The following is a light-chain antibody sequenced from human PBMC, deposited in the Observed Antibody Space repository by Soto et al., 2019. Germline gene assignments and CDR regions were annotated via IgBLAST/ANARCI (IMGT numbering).Light chain of an antibody. J-gene: IGKJ2*01. V-gene: IGKV3-11*01. CDR3: QQRSNWPMYT. CDR1: QSVRSY. Sequence: EIVLTQSPATLSLSPGERATLSCRASQSVRSYLAWYQQKPGQAPRLLIYDASNRATGIPARFSGGGSGTDFTLPISSLEPEDFAVYYCQQRSNWPMYTFGQGTKLEIK. CDR2: DAS.